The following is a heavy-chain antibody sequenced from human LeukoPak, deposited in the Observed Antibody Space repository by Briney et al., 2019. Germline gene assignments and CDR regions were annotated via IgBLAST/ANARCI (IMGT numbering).Heavy chain of an antibody. V-gene: IGHV1-8*03. D-gene: IGHD3-3*01. Sequence: ASVKVSCKASGYTFTSYDINWVRQATGQGLEWMGWMNPNSGNTGYAQKFQGRVTITRNTSISTAYMELSSLRSEDTAVYYCARGPRFGVVNPNWFDPWGQGTLVTVSS. CDR3: ARGPRFGVVNPNWFDP. CDR1: GYTFTSYD. CDR2: MNPNSGNT. J-gene: IGHJ5*02.